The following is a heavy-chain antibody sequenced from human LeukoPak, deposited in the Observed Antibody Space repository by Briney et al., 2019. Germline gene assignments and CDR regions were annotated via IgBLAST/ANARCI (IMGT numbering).Heavy chain of an antibody. V-gene: IGHV4-30-2*01. J-gene: IGHJ4*02. CDR1: GGSIDGGGYS. CDR3: ARVSSSSWHYFDF. CDR2: IYHDGSA. D-gene: IGHD6-13*01. Sequence: SETLSRTCAVSGGSIDGGGYSWSWIRQPPGKGLEWIGYIYHDGSAYYTPSTDYNPSFKSRVTFSVDPSKNQFFLTLSSVTAADTAVYYCARVSSSSWHYFDFWGQGTLVTVSS.